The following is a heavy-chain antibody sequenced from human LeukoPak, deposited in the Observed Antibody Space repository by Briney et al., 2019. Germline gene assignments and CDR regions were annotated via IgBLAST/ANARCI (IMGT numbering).Heavy chain of an antibody. CDR3: ARQGPRRDSSGYHYYYGMDV. Sequence: PGGSLRLSCAASGFTFSSYAMHWVRQAPGKGLEWVAVISYDGSNKYYADSVKGRFTISRDNSKNTLYLQMNSLRAEDTAVYYCARQGPRRDSSGYHYYYGMDVWGKGTTVTVSS. D-gene: IGHD3-22*01. J-gene: IGHJ6*04. CDR2: ISYDGSNK. V-gene: IGHV3-30-3*01. CDR1: GFTFSSYA.